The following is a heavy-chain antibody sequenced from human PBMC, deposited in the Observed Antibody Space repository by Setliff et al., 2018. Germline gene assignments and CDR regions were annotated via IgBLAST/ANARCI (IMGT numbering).Heavy chain of an antibody. CDR1: GYTFTSYG. Sequence: ASVKVSCKASGYTFTSYGIAWVRQAPGQGLEWMGWISVHSGNTFYAPKFQGRVTMTTDTSTDTAYLDLRSLRSDDTAVYYCSRLVRYCTTTTCQTLSGGEHWGPGTLVTVSS. D-gene: IGHD2-8*01. CDR2: ISVHSGNT. CDR3: SRLVRYCTTTTCQTLSGGEH. V-gene: IGHV1-18*01. J-gene: IGHJ1*01.